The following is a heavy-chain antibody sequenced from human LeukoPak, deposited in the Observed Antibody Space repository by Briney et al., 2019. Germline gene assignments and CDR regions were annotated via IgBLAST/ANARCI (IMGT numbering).Heavy chain of an antibody. D-gene: IGHD3-22*01. CDR1: GYTFTTYA. Sequence: ASVKVSCKASGYTFTTYAMNWVRQAPGQGLEWMGGIIPIFGTANYAQKFQGRVTITADESTSTAYMELSSLRSEDTAVYYCARGGGMIASPVYYVDVWGKGTTVTISS. V-gene: IGHV1-69*13. CDR3: ARGGGMIASPVYYVDV. CDR2: IIPIFGTA. J-gene: IGHJ6*03.